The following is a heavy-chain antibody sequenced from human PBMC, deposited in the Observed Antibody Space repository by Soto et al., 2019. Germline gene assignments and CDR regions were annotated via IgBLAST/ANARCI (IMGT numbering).Heavy chain of an antibody. D-gene: IGHD3-22*01. CDR3: ARAIGPTLFDY. CDR1: GFTFSSYD. CDR2: IGTAGDT. Sequence: HPGGSLRLSCSASGFTFSSYDMHWVRQGPGKGLEWVSAIGTAGDTNYAGSVKGRFTISRENAKNSLYLQMNSLRAGDTAIYFCARAIGPTLFDYWSQGTLVTVSS. V-gene: IGHV3-13*04. J-gene: IGHJ4*02.